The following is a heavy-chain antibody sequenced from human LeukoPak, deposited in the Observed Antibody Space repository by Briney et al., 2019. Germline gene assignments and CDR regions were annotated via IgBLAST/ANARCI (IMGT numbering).Heavy chain of an antibody. D-gene: IGHD4-11*01. Sequence: PSETLSLTCTASGGPVGSGSYCWSWIRQPPGKTLEWIGYICDSGSIDHNPSLKSRVTISVDTSKSHFSLKLTSVTAADTAVYYCARGQGVTTVMNWFDPWGQGTLVTVSS. CDR1: GGPVGSGSYC. CDR3: ARGQGVTTVMNWFDP. V-gene: IGHV4-61*03. CDR2: ICDSGSI. J-gene: IGHJ5*02.